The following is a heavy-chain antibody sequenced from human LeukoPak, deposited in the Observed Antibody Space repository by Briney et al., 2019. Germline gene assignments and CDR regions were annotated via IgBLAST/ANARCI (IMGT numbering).Heavy chain of an antibody. CDR3: ARVPTYNRAYYYYGMDV. D-gene: IGHD1-14*01. J-gene: IGHJ6*02. Sequence: PGGSLRLSCAASGVTFSSYSMNWVRQAPGKGLEWVSYISSSGSTIYYADSVKGRLTISRDNAKNSLYLQMNSLRAEDTAVYYCARVPTYNRAYYYYGMDVWGQGTTVTVSS. CDR1: GVTFSSYS. V-gene: IGHV3-48*04. CDR2: ISSSGSTI.